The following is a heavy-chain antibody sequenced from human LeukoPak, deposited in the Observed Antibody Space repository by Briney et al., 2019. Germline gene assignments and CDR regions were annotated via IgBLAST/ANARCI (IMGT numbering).Heavy chain of an antibody. J-gene: IGHJ5*02. V-gene: IGHV3-30*02. D-gene: IGHD3-3*01. CDR3: AMERLSGFSFVH. CDR2: IRFDGTDS. CDR1: GFTRG. Sequence: GGSLRLSCVASGFTRGMHWVRQAPGNGLEWVGFIRFDGTDSDYADSVKGRFTISRDNSKNTLLLQLSSLKPEDTAMYYCAMERLSGFSFVHWGQGTLVAVSS.